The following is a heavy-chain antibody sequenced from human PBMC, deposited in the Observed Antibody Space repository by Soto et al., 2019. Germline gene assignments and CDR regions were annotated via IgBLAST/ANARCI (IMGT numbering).Heavy chain of an antibody. CDR1: GASISKGKW. V-gene: IGHV4-4*02. Sequence: SETLSLTCAVSGASISKGKWWSWVRQPPGEGLEWIGEISHGVSPNYNPSLRGRFTIEVDTSKNQFSLKLSSVTAADTAVYYCANLDMITFGGVIGPNDEFDIWGPGIMVT. CDR2: ISHGVSP. D-gene: IGHD3-16*02. CDR3: ANLDMITFGGVIGPNDEFDI. J-gene: IGHJ3*02.